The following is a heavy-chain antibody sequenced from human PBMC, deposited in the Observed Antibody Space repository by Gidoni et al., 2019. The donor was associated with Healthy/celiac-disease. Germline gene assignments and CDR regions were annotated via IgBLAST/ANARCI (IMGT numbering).Heavy chain of an antibody. CDR1: GGSISSYY. J-gene: IGHJ3*02. Sequence: QVQLQESGPGLVKPSETLSLTCTVSGGSISSYYWSWIRQPPGKGLEWIGYIYYSGSTNYNPSLKSRVTISVDTSKNQFSLKLSSVTAADTAVYYCARDFREGWTVGLRLGELPLGFDIWGQGTMVTVSS. CDR2: IYYSGST. V-gene: IGHV4-59*01. CDR3: ARDFREGWTVGLRLGELPLGFDI. D-gene: IGHD3-16*01.